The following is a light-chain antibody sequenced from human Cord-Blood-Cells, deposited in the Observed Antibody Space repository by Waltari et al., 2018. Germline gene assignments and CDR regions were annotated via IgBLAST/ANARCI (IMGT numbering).Light chain of an antibody. J-gene: IGKJ4*01. CDR3: QQYDNLPLT. Sequence: DIQMTQSPSSLFASVGDRVTITCQASQDISNYLNWYQQKPEKAPKLLIYDASYLETGVPSRFRGSVSGTDFTFTISSLQPEDIATYYCQQYDNLPLTFGGGTKVEIK. CDR2: DAS. CDR1: QDISNY. V-gene: IGKV1-33*01.